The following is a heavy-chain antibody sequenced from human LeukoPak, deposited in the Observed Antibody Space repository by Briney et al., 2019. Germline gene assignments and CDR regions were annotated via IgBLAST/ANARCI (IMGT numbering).Heavy chain of an antibody. V-gene: IGHV1-2*04. CDR2: INPNSGGT. CDR3: ARDPIAAAGYYYYGMDV. CDR1: GYTFTGYY. D-gene: IGHD6-13*01. J-gene: IGHJ6*02. Sequence: ASVKVSCKASGYTFTGYYMHWVRQAPGQGLEWMGWINPNSGGTNYAQKFQGWVTMTRDTSISTAYMELSRLRSDDTAVYYCARDPIAAAGYYYYGMDVWGQGTTVTVSS.